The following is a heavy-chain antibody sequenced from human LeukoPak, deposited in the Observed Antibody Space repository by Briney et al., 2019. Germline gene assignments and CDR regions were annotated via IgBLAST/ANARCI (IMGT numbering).Heavy chain of an antibody. V-gene: IGHV1-3*04. CDR3: ARERSNWYYLDY. CDR2: INSGNGNT. CDR1: GYSFNAYA. D-gene: IGHD1-7*01. Sequence: ASVKVSCKTSGYSFNAYALHWVRQAPGQGLEWLGWINSGNGNTKYSQRFQGRLTITRDASANTVYLELSCLRSGDTAVFYCARERSNWYYLDYWGQGSLVTVSS. J-gene: IGHJ4*02.